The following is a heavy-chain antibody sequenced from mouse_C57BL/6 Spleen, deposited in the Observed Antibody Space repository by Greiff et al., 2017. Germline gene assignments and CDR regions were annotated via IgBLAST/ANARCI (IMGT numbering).Heavy chain of an antibody. Sequence: QVQLKESGPELVKPGASVKISCKASGYAFSSSWMNWVKQRPGKGLEWIGRIYPGDGDTNYNGKFKGKATLTADKSSSTAYMQRSSLTSEDSAVYFCARSGGRPFDDWGKGTTLTVSS. CDR3: ARSGGRPFDD. D-gene: IGHD1-1*01. J-gene: IGHJ2*01. V-gene: IGHV1-82*01. CDR1: GYAFSSSW. CDR2: IYPGDGDT.